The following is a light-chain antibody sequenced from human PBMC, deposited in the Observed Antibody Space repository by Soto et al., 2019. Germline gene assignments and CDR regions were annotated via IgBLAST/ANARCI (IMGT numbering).Light chain of an antibody. V-gene: IGKV3-20*01. CDR3: QQYNNWPPKT. Sequence: EIVLTQSPGTLSLSPGERATLSCSSSQSVSSNYLAWYQQKPGQAPRLLIYGASSRATGIPDRFSGSGSGTEFTLTISSLQSEDFAVYYCQQYNNWPPKTFGQGTKVDIK. CDR1: QSVSSNY. CDR2: GAS. J-gene: IGKJ1*01.